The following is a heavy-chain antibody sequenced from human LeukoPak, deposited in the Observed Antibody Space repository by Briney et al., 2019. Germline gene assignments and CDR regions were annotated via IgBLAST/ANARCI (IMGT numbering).Heavy chain of an antibody. CDR2: ISAYNGNT. CDR1: GGTFSSYA. Sequence: ASVKVSCKASGGTFSSYAISWVRQAPGQGLEWMGWISAYNGNTNYAQKLQGRVTMTTDTSTSTAYMELRSLRSDDTAVYYCARGHMIVSTWGEDYWGQGTLVTVSS. D-gene: IGHD5/OR15-5a*01. J-gene: IGHJ4*02. V-gene: IGHV1-18*01. CDR3: ARGHMIVSTWGEDY.